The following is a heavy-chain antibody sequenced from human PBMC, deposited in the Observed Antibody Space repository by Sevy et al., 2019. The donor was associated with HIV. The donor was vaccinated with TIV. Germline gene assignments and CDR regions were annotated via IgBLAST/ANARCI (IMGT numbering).Heavy chain of an antibody. CDR2: IWYDASNK. D-gene: IGHD5-18*01. J-gene: IGHJ6*02. Sequence: GGSLRLSCAASAFTFSSYGMHWVRQAPGKGLEWVAVIWYDASNKNYADSVKGPLTISRDNSKNTLYLQMNSLRAEDTAVYYCASDGEYVYSYGTYYYYGMDVWGQGTTVTLSS. CDR3: ASDGEYVYSYGTYYYYGMDV. V-gene: IGHV3-33*01. CDR1: AFTFSSYG.